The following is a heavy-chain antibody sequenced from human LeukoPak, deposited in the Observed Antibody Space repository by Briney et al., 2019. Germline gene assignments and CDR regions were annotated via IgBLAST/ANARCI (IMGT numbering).Heavy chain of an antibody. V-gene: IGHV3-23*01. CDR3: AKGWNGYDRFDY. CDR2: ISGSGDST. D-gene: IGHD5-12*01. Sequence: GGSLRLSCAASGFTFSAYAMSWVRQAPGRGLEWVSGISGSGDSTYYADSVKGRFTISRDNSKNTLYLQMNSLRAEDTAVYYCAKGWNGYDRFDYWGQGTLVTVSS. CDR1: GFTFSAYA. J-gene: IGHJ4*02.